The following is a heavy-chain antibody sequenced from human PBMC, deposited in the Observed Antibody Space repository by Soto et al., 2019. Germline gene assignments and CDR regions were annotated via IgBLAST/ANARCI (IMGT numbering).Heavy chain of an antibody. CDR3: ARGDTPMITGMDSFDI. CDR2: IKQDGTEK. CDR1: GFTFSRYW. V-gene: IGHV3-7*01. J-gene: IGHJ3*02. Sequence: GGSLRLSCAASGFTFSRYWMNWVRQAPGKGLEWVANIKQDGTEKNYVDSVKGRFTISRDNARNSLYLQMDSLRAEDTAVYFCARGDTPMITGMDSFDIWGQGTMVTVSS. D-gene: IGHD5-18*01.